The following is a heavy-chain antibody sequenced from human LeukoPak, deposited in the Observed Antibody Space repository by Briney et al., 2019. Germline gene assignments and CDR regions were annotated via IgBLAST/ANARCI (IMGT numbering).Heavy chain of an antibody. D-gene: IGHD3-10*01. CDR1: GGSFSGYY. CDR3: ASSRAGRDYYYYMDV. V-gene: IGHV4-34*01. CDR2: INHSGST. J-gene: IGHJ6*03. Sequence: PSETLSLTCAVYGGSFSGYYWSWIRQPPGKGLEWIGEINHSGSTNYNPSLKSRVTISVDTSKNQFSLKLSSVTAADTAVYYCASSRAGRDYYYYMDVWGKGTTVTVSS.